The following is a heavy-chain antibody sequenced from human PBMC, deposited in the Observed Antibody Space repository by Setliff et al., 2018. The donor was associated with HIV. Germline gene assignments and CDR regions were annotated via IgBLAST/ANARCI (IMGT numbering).Heavy chain of an antibody. CDR3: ARLLETAMVTDFWYFDL. CDR2: ISGSGSPV. D-gene: IGHD5-18*01. Sequence: PGGSLRLSCAASGFTFSSYSMNWVRQAPGKGLEWVSYISGSGSPVYYADSVKGRFTVSRNNANNSLYPQMDSLRAEDTAVYYCARLLETAMVTDFWYFDLWGRGTLVTVSS. J-gene: IGHJ2*01. CDR1: GFTFSSYS. V-gene: IGHV3-48*04.